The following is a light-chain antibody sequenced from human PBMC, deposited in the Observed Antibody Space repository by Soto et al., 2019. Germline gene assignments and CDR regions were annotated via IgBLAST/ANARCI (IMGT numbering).Light chain of an antibody. CDR1: QSVTNY. Sequence: DIVLTQSPATLSLSPGESATLSCRASQSVTNYLAWYQHKPGQAPRLLIYDVSNRATGIPARFSGSGSGADFSLTTSSLEPEDFAVYYCQHHSDWLYTFGQGTKLEIK. CDR2: DVS. CDR3: QHHSDWLYT. V-gene: IGKV3-11*01. J-gene: IGKJ2*01.